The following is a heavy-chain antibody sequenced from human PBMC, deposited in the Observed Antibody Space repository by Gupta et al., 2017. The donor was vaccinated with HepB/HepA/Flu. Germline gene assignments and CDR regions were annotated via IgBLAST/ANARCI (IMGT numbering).Heavy chain of an antibody. CDR3: ANSAPAKLQHQTAVLTPTDY. CDR1: GFTVSSNY. Sequence: EVQLVESGGGLIQPGGSLRLSCAASGFTVSSNYMSWVRQAPGKGLEWVSVIYSGGSTYYADSVKGRFTISRDKSKNTLYLQMSSLRAEDTAIYYCANSAPAKLQHQTAVLTPTDYWGQGTLVTVSS. D-gene: IGHD4-23*01. V-gene: IGHV3-53*01. J-gene: IGHJ4*02. CDR2: IYSGGST.